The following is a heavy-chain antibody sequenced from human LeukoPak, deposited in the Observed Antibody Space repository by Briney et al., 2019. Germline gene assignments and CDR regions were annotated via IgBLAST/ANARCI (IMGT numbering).Heavy chain of an antibody. D-gene: IGHD3-3*01. CDR3: ARGFLEWLPIDY. CDR2: IYYSGGA. V-gene: IGHV4-30-4*08. J-gene: IGHJ4*02. CDR1: GGSISSGDYY. Sequence: QXLSLTCSVSGGSISSGDYYWSWIRQPPGKGLEWIGYIYYSGGAYYNPSLKSRVTISVDTSKNQFSLKLSSVTAADTAVYYCARGFLEWLPIDYWGQGTLVTVSS.